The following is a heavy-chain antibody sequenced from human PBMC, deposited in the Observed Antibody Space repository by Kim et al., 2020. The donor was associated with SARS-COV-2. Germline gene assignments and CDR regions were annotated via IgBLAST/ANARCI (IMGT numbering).Heavy chain of an antibody. Sequence: SETLSLTCTVSGYSISSGYYWGWIRQPPGKGLEWIGSIYHSGSTYYNPSLKSRVTISVDTSKNQFSLKLSSVTAADTAVYYCARETGPAVVFYFDYWGQGTLVTVSS. CDR3: ARETGPAVVFYFDY. CDR2: IYHSGST. CDR1: GYSISSGYY. V-gene: IGHV4-38-2*02. J-gene: IGHJ4*02. D-gene: IGHD2-15*01.